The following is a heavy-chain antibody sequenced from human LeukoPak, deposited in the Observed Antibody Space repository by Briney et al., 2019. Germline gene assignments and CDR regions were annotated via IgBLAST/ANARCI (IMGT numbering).Heavy chain of an antibody. J-gene: IGHJ4*02. CDR2: IYPGDSDT. D-gene: IGHD5-24*01. V-gene: IGHV5-51*01. Sequence: GESLKISCKGSGYSFTSYWIGWVRQMPGKGLEWMGIIYPGDSDTRYSPSFQGQVTISADKSISTAYLRWSSLKASDTAMYYCARLGRDVATISDYWGQGTLVTVSS. CDR1: GYSFTSYW. CDR3: ARLGRDVATISDY.